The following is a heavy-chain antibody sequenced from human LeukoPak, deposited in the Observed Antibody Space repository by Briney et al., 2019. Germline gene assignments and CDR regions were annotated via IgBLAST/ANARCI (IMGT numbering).Heavy chain of an antibody. V-gene: IGHV4-39*07. CDR2: IYYSGST. D-gene: IGHD3-10*01. J-gene: IGHJ5*02. CDR1: GGSISSSSYY. Sequence: KTSETLSLTCTVSGGSISSSSYYWGWIRQPPGKGLEWIGSIYYSGSTYYNPSLKSRVTISVDTSKNQFSLKLSSVTAADTAVYYCARPLFSGTRKNWFDPWGQGTLVTVSS. CDR3: ARPLFSGTRKNWFDP.